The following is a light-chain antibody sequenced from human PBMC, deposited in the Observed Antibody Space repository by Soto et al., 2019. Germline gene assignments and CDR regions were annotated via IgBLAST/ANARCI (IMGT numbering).Light chain of an antibody. V-gene: IGKV3-11*01. CDR2: DAS. CDR1: QSVNSY. J-gene: IGKJ4*01. Sequence: EIVLTQSPATLPLSPGERATLSCRASQSVNSYLAWYQQKPGQAPRLLIYDASNRATGIPARFSGSGSGTDFPLTISSLEPEDFAVYYCQQRRSWPLTFGGGTTVEIK. CDR3: QQRRSWPLT.